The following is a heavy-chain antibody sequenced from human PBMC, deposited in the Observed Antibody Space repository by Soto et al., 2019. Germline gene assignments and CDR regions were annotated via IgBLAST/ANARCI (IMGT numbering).Heavy chain of an antibody. D-gene: IGHD3-9*01. Sequence: SCSASGFTFSSYAMHWVRQAPGKGLEYVSAISSNGGSTYYADSVKGRFTISRDNSKNTLYLQMNSLRAEDTAVYYCAKRTKGYDILAPFDYWGQGPLVTVSS. V-gene: IGHV3-64*04. CDR1: GFTFSSYA. CDR2: ISSNGGST. J-gene: IGHJ4*02. CDR3: AKRTKGYDILAPFDY.